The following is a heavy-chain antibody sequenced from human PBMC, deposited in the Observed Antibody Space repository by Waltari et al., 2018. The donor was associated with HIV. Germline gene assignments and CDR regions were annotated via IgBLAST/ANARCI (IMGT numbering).Heavy chain of an antibody. CDR1: GFTFDAYA. CDR2: ITWNSGRT. Sequence: EVPLVESGGGLVQPGRSLRLSCAAFGFTFDAYAMHWVRQVPGKGLEWVSGITWNSGRTGYADSVKGRFIISRDNAKNSLYLQMNSLRVEDTALYYCAKSDIDYGMDVWGQGTTVTVSS. V-gene: IGHV3-9*01. D-gene: IGHD2-15*01. CDR3: AKSDIDYGMDV. J-gene: IGHJ6*02.